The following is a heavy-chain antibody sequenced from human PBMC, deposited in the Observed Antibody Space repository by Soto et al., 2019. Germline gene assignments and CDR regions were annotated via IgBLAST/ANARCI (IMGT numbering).Heavy chain of an antibody. D-gene: IGHD5-12*01. CDR3: ATRLGNGYDAFDYYYMDV. CDR2: IKSKTDGGTT. CDR1: GFTFSNAW. V-gene: IGHV3-15*01. Sequence: GGSLRLSCAASGFTFSNAWMSWVRQAPGKGLEWVGRIKSKTDGGTTDYGTPVKGRFTISRDDSKNTLYLQMNSLKTEDTAVYNCATRLGNGYDAFDYYYMDVWGKGTTVTVSS. J-gene: IGHJ6*03.